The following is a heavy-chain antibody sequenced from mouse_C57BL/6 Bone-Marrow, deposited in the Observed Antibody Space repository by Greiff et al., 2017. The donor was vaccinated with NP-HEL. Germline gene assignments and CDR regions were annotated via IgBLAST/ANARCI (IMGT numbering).Heavy chain of an antibody. CDR2: IRNKANNHAT. V-gene: IGHV6-6*01. Sequence: EVKVEESGGGLVQPGGSMKLSCAASGFTFSDAWMDWVRQSPEKGLEWVAEIRNKANNHATYYAESVKGRFTISRDDSKSSVYLQMNSLRAEDTGIYYCTRPSYYSNSYAMDYWGQGTSVTVSS. CDR1: GFTFSDAW. D-gene: IGHD2-5*01. J-gene: IGHJ4*01. CDR3: TRPSYYSNSYAMDY.